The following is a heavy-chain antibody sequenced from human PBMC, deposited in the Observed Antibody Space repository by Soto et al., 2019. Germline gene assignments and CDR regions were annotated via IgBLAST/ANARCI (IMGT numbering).Heavy chain of an antibody. CDR2: INSDGSYT. CDR1: GFTFSSDW. D-gene: IGHD2-15*01. CDR3: VRGWSDC. J-gene: IGHJ4*02. V-gene: IGHV3-74*01. Sequence: EVQLVESGGGLVQPGGSLRLSCAASGFTFSSDWMHWVRQVPGKGLMWVSRINSDGSYTNYADSVKGRFTISRDNAKNTLYLQMNSLRAEDTALYYCVRGWSDCWGRGTLVTVSS.